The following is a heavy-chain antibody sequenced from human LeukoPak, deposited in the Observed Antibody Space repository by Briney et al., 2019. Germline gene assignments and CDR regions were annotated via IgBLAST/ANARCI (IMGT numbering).Heavy chain of an antibody. CDR1: GGTFSSYA. D-gene: IGHD3-22*01. J-gene: IGHJ4*02. V-gene: IGHV1-69*05. CDR2: IIPIFGTA. CDR3: ASQLTYYYDSSGYYLGYFDY. Sequence: GASVKVSCKASGGTFSSYAISWVRQAPGQGLEWMGGIIPIFGTANYAQKFQGRVTITTDESTSTAYMELSSLRSEDTAVYCCASQLTYYYDSSGYYLGYFDYWGQGTLVTVSS.